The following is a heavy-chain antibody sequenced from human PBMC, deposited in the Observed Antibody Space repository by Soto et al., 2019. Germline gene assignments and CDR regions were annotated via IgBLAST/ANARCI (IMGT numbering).Heavy chain of an antibody. Sequence: EVQLLESGGGSVQPGGSLRLSCEVTGFNFSSYAMSWVRQAPGKGLEWVSAISAGGGDTYYTDSVKGHFTISRDNSRNPLFQHTNSLGPDDTAMYYCAKATLVVNYFDSWGQGTLVTVSS. J-gene: IGHJ4*02. CDR3: AKATLVVNYFDS. V-gene: IGHV3-23*01. D-gene: IGHD6-6*01. CDR2: ISAGGGDT. CDR1: GFNFSSYA.